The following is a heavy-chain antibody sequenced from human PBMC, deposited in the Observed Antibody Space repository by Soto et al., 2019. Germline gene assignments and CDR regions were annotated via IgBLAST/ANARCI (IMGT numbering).Heavy chain of an antibody. Sequence: EVQLVESGGGLVQPGGYLRLSCAASGFTFSSYWMHWVRQAPGKGLVWVSRINSDGRSTSYADSVKGRFTISRDNAKNARYLQINILRAEDTAVYYCARSIAAGVNWFDPWGQGRLVTVSS. CDR3: ARSIAAGVNWFDP. V-gene: IGHV3-74*01. D-gene: IGHD2-21*01. CDR1: GFTFSSYW. J-gene: IGHJ5*02. CDR2: INSDGRST.